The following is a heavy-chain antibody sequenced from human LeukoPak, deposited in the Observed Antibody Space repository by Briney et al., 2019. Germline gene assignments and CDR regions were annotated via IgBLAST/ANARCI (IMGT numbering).Heavy chain of an antibody. CDR3: ARHGRRRIGLTMIVVYYFDY. D-gene: IGHD3-22*01. CDR1: GGSFSSSSYY. J-gene: IGHJ4*02. CDR2: IYYSGST. V-gene: IGHV4-39*01. Sequence: SETLSLTCTVSGGSFSSSSYYWAWIRQPPGTGLEWIGSIYYSGSTYHNPSLKSRVTISVDTSKNQFSLRLSSVTAADTAVYYCARHGRRRIGLTMIVVYYFDYWGQGTLVTVSS.